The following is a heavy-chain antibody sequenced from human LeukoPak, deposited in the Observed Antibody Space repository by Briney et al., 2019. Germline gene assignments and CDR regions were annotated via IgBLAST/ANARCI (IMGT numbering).Heavy chain of an antibody. CDR1: GFIVSSNY. CDR2: IYSGGST. CDR3: ARGLVEILWFGEFYYYYYMDV. V-gene: IGHV3-53*05. Sequence: GGSLRLSCAASGFIVSSNYMSWVRQVPGKGLEWVSVIYSGGSTYYADSVKGRFTFSRDNSKNTLYLQMNSLRAEDTAVYYCARGLVEILWFGEFYYYYYMDVWGKGTTVTVSS. D-gene: IGHD3-10*01. J-gene: IGHJ6*03.